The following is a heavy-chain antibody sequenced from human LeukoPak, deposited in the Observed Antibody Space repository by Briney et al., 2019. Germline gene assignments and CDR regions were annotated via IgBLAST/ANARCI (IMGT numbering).Heavy chain of an antibody. V-gene: IGHV3-23*01. CDR1: GFTFSSYA. Sequence: PGGSLRLSCAASGFTFSSYAMSWVRQAPGKGLEWVSAISGSGGSTYYADSVKGRFTIFRDNSKNTLYLQMNSLRAEDTAVYYCAKAPILGGATGGYFDYWGQGTLVTVSS. J-gene: IGHJ4*02. D-gene: IGHD1-14*01. CDR2: ISGSGGST. CDR3: AKAPILGGATGGYFDY.